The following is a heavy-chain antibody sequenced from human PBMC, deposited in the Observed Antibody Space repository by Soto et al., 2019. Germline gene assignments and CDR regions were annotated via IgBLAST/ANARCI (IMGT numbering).Heavy chain of an antibody. Sequence: SGFTFSSYGMHWVRQAPGKGLEWVAVIAYDGSKNYYADSVKGRFTISRDNSRNTLFLQMNSLRAEDTAVYYCARDYYKYYDSSGYYRSPAYWGQGTLVTVSS. CDR1: GFTFSSYG. CDR3: ARDYYKYYDSSGYYRSPAY. CDR2: IAYDGSKN. D-gene: IGHD3-22*01. V-gene: IGHV3-30*03. J-gene: IGHJ4*02.